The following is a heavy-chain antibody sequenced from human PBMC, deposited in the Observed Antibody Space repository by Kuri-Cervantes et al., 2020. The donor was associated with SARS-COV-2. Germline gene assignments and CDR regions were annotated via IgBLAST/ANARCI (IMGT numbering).Heavy chain of an antibody. CDR2: ISAYNGNT. J-gene: IGHJ6*02. CDR1: GYTFTSYG. CDR3: AREAPYSGYGPKLGRHYYYGMDV. Sequence: ASVKVSCKASGYTFTSYGISWVRQAPGQGLEWMGWISAYNGNTNYAQKLQGRVTMTTDTSTSTAYMELRSLRSDDTAVYYCAREAPYSGYGPKLGRHYYYGMDVWGQGTTVTVSS. D-gene: IGHD5-12*01. V-gene: IGHV1-18*01.